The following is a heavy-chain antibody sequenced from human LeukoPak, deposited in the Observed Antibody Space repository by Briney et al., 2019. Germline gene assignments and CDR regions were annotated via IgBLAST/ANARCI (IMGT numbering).Heavy chain of an antibody. V-gene: IGHV3-7*01. J-gene: IGHJ6*03. CDR2: IKQDGSEK. D-gene: IGHD3-22*01. CDR3: ARDRPAYYTYNMDV. Sequence: GGSLRLSCAASGFTFNTYWMSWVRQAPGKGLEWVANIKQDGSEKYYVDSVKGRFTISRDNAKNSLFLQMNSLSAEDTAVYYCARDRPAYYTYNMDVWGQGTTVTVS. CDR1: GFTFNTYW.